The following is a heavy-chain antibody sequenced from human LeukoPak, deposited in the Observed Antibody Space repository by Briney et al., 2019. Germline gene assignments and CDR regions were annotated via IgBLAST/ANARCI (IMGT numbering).Heavy chain of an antibody. CDR1: GYSFTNYW. CDR2: IYPRDSDT. D-gene: IGHD3-9*01. V-gene: IGHV5-51*01. CDR3: ARHHTYYDILTGYSIAGSNWFDP. J-gene: IGHJ5*02. Sequence: GESLKISCKGSGYSFTNYWIGWVRQMPGKGLEWMGIIYPRDSDTRYSPSFRGQVTISADKSISTAYLQWSSLKASDTAMYYCARHHTYYDILTGYSIAGSNWFDPWGQGTLVTVSS.